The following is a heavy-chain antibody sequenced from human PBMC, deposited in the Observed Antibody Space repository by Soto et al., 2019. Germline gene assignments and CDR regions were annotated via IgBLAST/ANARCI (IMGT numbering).Heavy chain of an antibody. V-gene: IGHV3-48*01. CDR1: GFTFSSYI. J-gene: IGHJ6*02. CDR3: ATSLDV. Sequence: PGGSLRLSCAAAGFTFSSYIMNWVRQAPGKGLEWVSYISYSSSTIYYADSVKGRFTISRDNAKNSLYLQMNSLRAEDTAVYYCATSLDVWGQGTTVTVSS. CDR2: ISYSSSTI.